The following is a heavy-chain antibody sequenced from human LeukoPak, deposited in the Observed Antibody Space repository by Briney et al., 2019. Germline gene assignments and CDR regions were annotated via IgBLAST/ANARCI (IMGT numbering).Heavy chain of an antibody. J-gene: IGHJ4*02. CDR2: ISSSGSTI. CDR3: ARVRDAYNYFDY. Sequence: GGSLRLSCAASGFTFSSYTMNWVRQAPGKGLEWISYISSSGSTIYYADSVKGRFTISRDNAKNSLYLQMNNLRAEDTAVYYCARVRDAYNYFDYWGQGTLVTVSS. D-gene: IGHD1-20*01. V-gene: IGHV3-48*01. CDR1: GFTFSSYT.